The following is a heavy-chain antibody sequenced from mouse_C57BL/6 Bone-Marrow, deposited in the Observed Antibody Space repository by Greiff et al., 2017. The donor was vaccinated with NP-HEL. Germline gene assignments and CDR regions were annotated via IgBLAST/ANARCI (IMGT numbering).Heavy chain of an antibody. CDR1: GYTFTSYW. J-gene: IGHJ2*01. CDR3: AREEDSSGYLYYFDY. CDR2: IDPSDSYT. V-gene: IGHV1-50*01. Sequence: VQLQQPGAELVKPGASVKLSCKASGYTFTSYWMQWVKQRPGQGLEWIGEIDPSDSYTNYNPKFKGKATLTVDTSSCTAYMQLSSLTSEDSAVYYCAREEDSSGYLYYFDYWGQGTTLTVSS. D-gene: IGHD3-2*02.